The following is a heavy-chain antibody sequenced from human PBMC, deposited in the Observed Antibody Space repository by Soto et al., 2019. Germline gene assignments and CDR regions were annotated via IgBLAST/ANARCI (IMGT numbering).Heavy chain of an antibody. Sequence: GPTLVNPTQPLTLTCTLSGFSLSTSGVGVGWIRQPPGKALEWLALIYWNNDKRYSPSLKSRLTITKDTSRNQVVLTMTNMDPVDTATYYCAHRPSGWYFFDYWGQGTLVTVSS. D-gene: IGHD6-19*01. CDR3: AHRPSGWYFFDY. J-gene: IGHJ4*02. V-gene: IGHV2-5*01. CDR1: GFSLSTSGVG. CDR2: IYWNNDK.